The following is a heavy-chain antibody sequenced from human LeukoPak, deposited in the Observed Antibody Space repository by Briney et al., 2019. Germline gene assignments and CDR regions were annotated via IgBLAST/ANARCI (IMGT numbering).Heavy chain of an antibody. CDR1: GGSISSYY. Sequence: PSETLSLTCTVSGGSISSYYWSWIRQPPGKGLEWIGYIYYSGSTNYNPSLKSRVTISVDTSKNQFSLKLSSVTAADTAVYYCARAAGYAFDYWGQGTLVTVSS. CDR3: ARAAGYAFDY. J-gene: IGHJ4*02. CDR2: IYYSGST. V-gene: IGHV4-59*12. D-gene: IGHD2-15*01.